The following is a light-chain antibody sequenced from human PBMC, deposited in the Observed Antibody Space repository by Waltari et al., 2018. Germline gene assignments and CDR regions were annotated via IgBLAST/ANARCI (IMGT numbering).Light chain of an antibody. CDR1: QSTSSW. CDR3: QQNNSYSPTWT. J-gene: IGKJ1*01. V-gene: IGKV1-5*03. Sequence: DIQMTQSPSTLSASVGDKVTITCRASQSTSSWLAWFQQKPGKAPQLLVYQTSTLESGVPSRFSGSGSGTEFTLTISSLQPDDFATYYCQQNNSYSPTWTFGQGTKVEIK. CDR2: QTS.